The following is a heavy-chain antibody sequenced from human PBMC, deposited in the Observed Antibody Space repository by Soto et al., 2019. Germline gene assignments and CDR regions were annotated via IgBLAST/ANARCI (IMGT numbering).Heavy chain of an antibody. D-gene: IGHD2-15*01. J-gene: IGHJ3*02. Sequence: QVQLQESGPGLVKPSETLSLTCTVSGGSITTYYWSWIRQPPGKGLEWIGYIFYTGRTNYNPSLKSRVSMSVDTSKSQFSLNLNSVTATDTAVYYCARHCTGGSCSSRGTFEIWGQGTMVTVSS. CDR2: IFYTGRT. CDR1: GGSITTYY. CDR3: ARHCTGGSCSSRGTFEI. V-gene: IGHV4-59*08.